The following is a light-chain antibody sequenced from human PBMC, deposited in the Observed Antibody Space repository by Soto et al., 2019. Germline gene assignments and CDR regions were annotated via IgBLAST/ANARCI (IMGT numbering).Light chain of an antibody. J-gene: IGKJ1*01. CDR2: EAS. CDR1: QSVSRW. V-gene: IGKV1-5*01. Sequence: GDRVTVAGLASQSVSRWLAWYQQKPGKAPNLLIYEASRLKSGIPDRFSGSGSGTDSTLTISRLEPEDFAVYYCQQYGSSRWTFGQGTKVDIK. CDR3: QQYGSSRWT.